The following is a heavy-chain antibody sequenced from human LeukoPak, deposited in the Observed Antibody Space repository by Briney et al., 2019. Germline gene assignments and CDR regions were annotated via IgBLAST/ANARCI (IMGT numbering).Heavy chain of an antibody. Sequence: GGSLRLSCAASGFTFSSYAMHWVRQAPGKGLEWVAVISYDGSNKYYADSVKGRFTISRDNSKNTLYLQMNSLRAEDTAVYYCARDQLDIVVVPAAIPVGHWGQGTLVTVSS. CDR1: GFTFSSYA. J-gene: IGHJ4*02. CDR3: ARDQLDIVVVPAAIPVGH. D-gene: IGHD2-2*02. CDR2: ISYDGSNK. V-gene: IGHV3-30*04.